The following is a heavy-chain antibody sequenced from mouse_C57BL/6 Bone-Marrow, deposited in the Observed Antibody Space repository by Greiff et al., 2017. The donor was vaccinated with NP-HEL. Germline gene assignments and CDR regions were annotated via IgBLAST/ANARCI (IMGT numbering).Heavy chain of an antibody. CDR1: GFSFTSYG. V-gene: IGHV2-2*01. Sequence: VKLQESGPGLVQPSQCLSITCTVSGFSFTSYGVHWVRQSPGKGLEWLGVIWSGGSTDYNAAFISRLSISKDNSKSQVFFKMNSLQADDTAIYYCARNDYDGRPFAYWGQGTLVTVSA. CDR3: ARNDYDGRPFAY. D-gene: IGHD2-4*01. J-gene: IGHJ3*01. CDR2: IWSGGST.